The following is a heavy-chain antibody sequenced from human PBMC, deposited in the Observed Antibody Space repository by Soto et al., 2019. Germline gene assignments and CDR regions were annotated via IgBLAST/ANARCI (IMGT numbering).Heavy chain of an antibody. CDR1: GGSISSYY. D-gene: IGHD3-10*01. CDR3: AKSDGSGSSTAY. V-gene: IGHV4-59*01. Sequence: QVQLQESGPGLVKPSETLSLTCTVSGGSISSYYWSWIRQPPGKGLEWIGYIHYSGSTNYNPSLKSRVTISVDTSQNQFSLKLSSVTAADTAVYYCAKSDGSGSSTAYWGQGTLVTVPS. CDR2: IHYSGST. J-gene: IGHJ4*02.